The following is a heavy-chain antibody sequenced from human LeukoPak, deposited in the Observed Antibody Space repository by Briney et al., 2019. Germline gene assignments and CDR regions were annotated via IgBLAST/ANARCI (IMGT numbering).Heavy chain of an antibody. CDR1: GGSISSSSYY. J-gene: IGHJ4*02. Sequence: SETLSPTCTVSGGSISSSSYYWGWIRQPPGKGLEWIGSIYCSGSTYYNPSLKSRVTISVDTSKNQFSLKLSSVTAADTAVYYCARPSTCYSSSWVDWGQGTVVTVSS. CDR2: IYCSGST. CDR3: ARPSTCYSSSWVD. V-gene: IGHV4-39*01. D-gene: IGHD6-13*01.